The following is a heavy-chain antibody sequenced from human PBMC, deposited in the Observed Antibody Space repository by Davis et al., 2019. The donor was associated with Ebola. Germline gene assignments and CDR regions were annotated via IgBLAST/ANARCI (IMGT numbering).Heavy chain of an antibody. CDR3: AGLLRSLEWGDY. J-gene: IGHJ4*02. V-gene: IGHV4-4*02. CDR1: GDSISSSHW. D-gene: IGHD3-3*01. Sequence: PSETLSLTCAVSGDSISSSHWWAWVRQPPGKRPEWIGEMYHTGSINDNPSLKSRVTIFVDTSTNQFSLNLASVTAADTAIYYCAGLLRSLEWGDYWGQGALVAVSS. CDR2: MYHTGSI.